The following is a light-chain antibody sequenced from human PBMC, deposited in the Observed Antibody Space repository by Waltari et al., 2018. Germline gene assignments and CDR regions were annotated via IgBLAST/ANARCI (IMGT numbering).Light chain of an antibody. J-gene: IGKJ5*01. CDR1: QAISRS. V-gene: IGKV1-13*02. Sequence: AIQLTQSPSSLSASVGDRVTMTCRASQAISRSVAWFQQKSGKVPKLLIFEASDLEDGVPSRFSGSGGGTRFTLTISSLQPEDFATYYCQHFYSYPSGFGQGARLEIK. CDR3: QHFYSYPSG. CDR2: EAS.